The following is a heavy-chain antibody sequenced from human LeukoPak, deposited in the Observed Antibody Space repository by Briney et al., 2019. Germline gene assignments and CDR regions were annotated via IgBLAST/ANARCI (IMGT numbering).Heavy chain of an antibody. D-gene: IGHD2-8*01. Sequence: PSETLSLTCTVSGGSISSGDYYWSWIRQPPGKGLEWIGYIYYSGSTYYNPSLKSRVTISVDTSKNQFSLKLSSVTAADTAVYYCAGYCTNGVCYYYYYGMDVWGQGTTVTVSS. CDR2: IYYSGST. J-gene: IGHJ6*02. CDR1: GGSISSGDYY. V-gene: IGHV4-30-4*01. CDR3: AGYCTNGVCYYYYYGMDV.